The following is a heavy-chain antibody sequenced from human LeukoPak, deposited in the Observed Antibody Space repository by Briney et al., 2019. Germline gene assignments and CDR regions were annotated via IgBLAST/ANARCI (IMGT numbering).Heavy chain of an antibody. Sequence: PGGSLRLSCAASGFTFSSYSMNWVRQAPGKGLEWVSSISSSSSYIYYADSVKGRFTISRDNAKNSLYLQMNSLRAEDTAVYYCASGQLRYFDWSIKPGDYWGQGTLVTVSS. V-gene: IGHV3-21*01. CDR3: ASGQLRYFDWSIKPGDY. D-gene: IGHD3-9*01. CDR1: GFTFSSYS. J-gene: IGHJ4*02. CDR2: ISSSSSYI.